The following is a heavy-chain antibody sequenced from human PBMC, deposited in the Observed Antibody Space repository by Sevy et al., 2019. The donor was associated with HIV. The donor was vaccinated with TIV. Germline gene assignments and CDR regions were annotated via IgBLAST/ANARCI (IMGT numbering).Heavy chain of an antibody. CDR1: GFTFSSYA. CDR2: ISDSGGSP. J-gene: IGHJ4*02. CDR3: AKDWANYYDSSGYYGPLEYYFDY. V-gene: IGHV3-23*01. Sequence: GGSLRLSCAASGFTFSSYAMSWVRQAPGKGLEWVSAISDSGGSPYYADSVKGRFTISRDNSKNTLYLQMNSLRAEDTVVYYCAKDWANYYDSSGYYGPLEYYFDYWGQGTLVTVSS. D-gene: IGHD3-22*01.